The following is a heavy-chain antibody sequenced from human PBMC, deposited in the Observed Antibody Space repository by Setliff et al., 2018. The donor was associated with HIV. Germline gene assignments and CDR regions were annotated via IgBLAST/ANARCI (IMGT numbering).Heavy chain of an antibody. J-gene: IGHJ5*02. D-gene: IGHD6-19*01. CDR1: GDSFNNYY. CDR3: ARLPRIALSGTFGWFDP. CDR2: MSYSGGA. Sequence: PSETLSLTCTVSGDSFNNYYCSWIRQLPGKGLEWIAYMSYSGGANYNPSLKSRVTISVDTSKEQFSLSLSSVTAADTAVYYCARLPRIALSGTFGWFDPWGQGTLVTVSS. V-gene: IGHV4-59*08.